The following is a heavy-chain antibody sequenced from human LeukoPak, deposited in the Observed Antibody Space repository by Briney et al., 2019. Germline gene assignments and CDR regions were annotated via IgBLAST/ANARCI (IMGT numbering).Heavy chain of an antibody. D-gene: IGHD2-15*01. CDR3: ARELEEYCSGGSCYRNWFDP. CDR2: ISSSSSYI. J-gene: IGHJ5*02. Sequence: GGSLRLSCAASGFTFSSYSMNWVRQAPGKGLEWVSSISSSSSYIYYADSVKGRFTISRENAKNSLYLQMNSLRAEDTAVYYCARELEEYCSGGSCYRNWFDPWGQGTLVTVSS. CDR1: GFTFSSYS. V-gene: IGHV3-21*01.